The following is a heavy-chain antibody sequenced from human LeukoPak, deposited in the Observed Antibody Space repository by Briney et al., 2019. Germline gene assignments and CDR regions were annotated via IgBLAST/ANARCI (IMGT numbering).Heavy chain of an antibody. CDR2: IYGSGNT. V-gene: IGHV4-61*01. D-gene: IGHD6-19*01. CDR3: ARETSLAGFASGLGFNY. CDR1: GGSISSSYSY. J-gene: IGHJ4*02. Sequence: PSETLSLTCTVSGGSISSSYSYWGWIRQPPGKGLEWIGYIYGSGNTNYNPSLKSRVTMSIDTSKNQFSLMLTSVTAADTATYYCARETSLAGFASGLGFNYWGQGILVTVSS.